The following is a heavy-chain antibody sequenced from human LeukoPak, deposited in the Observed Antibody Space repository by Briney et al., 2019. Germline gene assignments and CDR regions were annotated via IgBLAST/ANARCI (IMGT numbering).Heavy chain of an antibody. CDR3: AKDDAWLRFGE. Sequence: GGSLRLSCAASGFTVSSNSMSWVRQAPGKGLEWVSVIYNGDNTYYADSVKGRFTISRDNSKNTLYLEVISLTAEDTAVYYCAKDDAWLRFGEWSQGTLVTVSS. J-gene: IGHJ4*02. V-gene: IGHV3-53*01. CDR2: IYNGDNT. D-gene: IGHD3-10*01. CDR1: GFTVSSNS.